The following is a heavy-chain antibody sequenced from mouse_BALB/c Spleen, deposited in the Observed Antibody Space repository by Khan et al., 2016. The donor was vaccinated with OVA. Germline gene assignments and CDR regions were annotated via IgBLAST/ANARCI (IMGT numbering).Heavy chain of an antibody. Sequence: VQLQESGAELARPGASVKMSCKASGYTFTSNTMHWVKQRPGQGLEWIGYINPRSSYTTYNQKFKDKATLTADKSSSTAYMQLSSLTSEDSPVYNCARRTTGYTMDYGGQGTSGTVS. J-gene: IGHJ4*01. CDR2: INPRSSYT. CDR3: ARRTTGYTMDY. CDR1: GYTFTSNT. D-gene: IGHD2-14*01. V-gene: IGHV1-4*01.